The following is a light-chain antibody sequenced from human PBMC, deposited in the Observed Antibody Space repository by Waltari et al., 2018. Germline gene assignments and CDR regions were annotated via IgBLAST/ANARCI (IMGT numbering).Light chain of an antibody. CDR2: GNS. Sequence: QSVLAQPPSVSGAPGQRVTIPCSGSSSNIGAGSDVPWYQHLPGTAPKLLIYGNSNRPSGVPDRFSGSKSGTSASLAITGLQAEDEADYYCQSYDSSLSGSVFGGGTKLTVL. V-gene: IGLV1-40*01. CDR1: SSNIGAGSD. J-gene: IGLJ3*02. CDR3: QSYDSSLSGSV.